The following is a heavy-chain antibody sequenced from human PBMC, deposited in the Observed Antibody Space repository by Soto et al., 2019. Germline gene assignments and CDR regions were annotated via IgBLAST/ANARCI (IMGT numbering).Heavy chain of an antibody. V-gene: IGHV1-69*13. Sequence: SVKVSCKXSGGTFSSYAISWVRQAPGQGLEWMGGIIPIFGTANYAQKFQGRVTITADESTSTAYMELSSLRSEDTAVYYCARDAGYCTNGVCYYYYGMDVWGQGTTVTVSS. CDR2: IIPIFGTA. CDR1: GGTFSSYA. CDR3: ARDAGYCTNGVCYYYYGMDV. D-gene: IGHD2-8*01. J-gene: IGHJ6*02.